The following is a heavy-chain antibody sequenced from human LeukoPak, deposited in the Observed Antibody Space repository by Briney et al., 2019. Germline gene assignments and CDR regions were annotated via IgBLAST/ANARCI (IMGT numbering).Heavy chain of an antibody. Sequence: GGSLRLSCAASGFTFSSYWMSWVRQAPGKGLEWVAVISSDGTNKDYADSVKGRFSISRDNSKNTLYLQMNRLRADDTAVYYCTRRGSGYDSGQIDYWGQGTLVTVSS. CDR2: ISSDGTNK. CDR1: GFTFSSYW. D-gene: IGHD5-12*01. CDR3: TRRGSGYDSGQIDY. V-gene: IGHV3-30*03. J-gene: IGHJ4*02.